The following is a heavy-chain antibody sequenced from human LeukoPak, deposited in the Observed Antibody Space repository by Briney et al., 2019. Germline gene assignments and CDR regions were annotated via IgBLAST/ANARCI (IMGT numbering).Heavy chain of an antibody. J-gene: IGHJ5*02. Sequence: SWVRQAPGKGLEWIWEINHSGSTNYNPSLKSRVTISVDTSKNQFSLRLSSVTAADTAVYYCARGRGDQQLGGWFDPWGQGTLVTVSS. CDR3: ARGRGDQQLGGWFDP. D-gene: IGHD6-13*01. V-gene: IGHV4-34*01. CDR2: INHSGST.